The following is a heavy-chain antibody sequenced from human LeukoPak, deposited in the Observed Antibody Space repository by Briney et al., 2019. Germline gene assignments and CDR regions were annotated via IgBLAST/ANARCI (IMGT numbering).Heavy chain of an antibody. CDR3: ARSSYYCFDY. CDR2: IQEEGSAK. CDR1: GFTFTSYW. V-gene: IGHV3-7*01. D-gene: IGHD2-21*01. J-gene: IGHJ4*02. Sequence: PGGSLRLSCAASGFTFTSYWMYWVRQAPGKGLEWVADIQEEGSAKYYVDSVKGRFTISRDNAKNSLYLQMNSLRAEDTAVYYCARSSYYCFDYWGQGTLVPASS.